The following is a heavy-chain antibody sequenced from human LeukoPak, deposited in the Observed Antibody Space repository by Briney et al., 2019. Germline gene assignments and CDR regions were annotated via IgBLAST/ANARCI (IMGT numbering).Heavy chain of an antibody. CDR3: ARGRNVDTAMVTGPDFDY. D-gene: IGHD5-18*01. Sequence: GASVKVSCKASGYTFTSYGISWVRQAPGQGLEWMGWISAYNGNTNYARKLQGRVTMTTDTSTSTAYMELRSLRSDDTAVYYCARGRNVDTAMVTGPDFDYWGQGTLVTVSS. CDR2: ISAYNGNT. CDR1: GYTFTSYG. J-gene: IGHJ4*02. V-gene: IGHV1-18*01.